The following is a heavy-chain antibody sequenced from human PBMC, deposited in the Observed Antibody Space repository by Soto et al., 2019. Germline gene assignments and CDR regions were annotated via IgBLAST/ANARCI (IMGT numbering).Heavy chain of an antibody. CDR2: IYHSGST. CDR1: GGSISSGGFS. J-gene: IGHJ4*02. CDR3: ARAGGLGAVAVDY. V-gene: IGHV4-30-2*01. D-gene: IGHD6-19*01. Sequence: QLQLQESGSGLVKPSETLSLTCAVSGGSISSGGFSWSWIRQPPGKGLEWIGYIYHSGSTYYNPSLKSRVTISVDRSKNQFSLKLSSVTAADTAVYYCARAGGLGAVAVDYWGQGTLVTVSS.